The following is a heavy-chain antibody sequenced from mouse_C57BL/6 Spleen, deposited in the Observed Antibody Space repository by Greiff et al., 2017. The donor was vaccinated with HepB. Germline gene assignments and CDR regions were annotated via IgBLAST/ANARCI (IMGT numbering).Heavy chain of an antibody. Sequence: QVQLQQSGAELVKPGASVKISCKASGYAFSSYWMNWVKQRPGKGLEWIGQIYPGDGDTNYNGKFKGKATLTADKSSSTAYMQLSSLTSEDSAVYFGASPHYYGSSYDAMDYWGQGTSVTVSS. CDR3: ASPHYYGSSYDAMDY. D-gene: IGHD1-1*01. V-gene: IGHV1-80*01. CDR1: GYAFSSYW. J-gene: IGHJ4*01. CDR2: IYPGDGDT.